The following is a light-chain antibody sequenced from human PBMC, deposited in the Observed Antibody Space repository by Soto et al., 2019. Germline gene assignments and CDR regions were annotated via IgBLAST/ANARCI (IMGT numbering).Light chain of an antibody. J-gene: IGLJ1*01. CDR3: QSYDSSLGAYV. CDR2: GNS. V-gene: IGLV1-40*01. Sequence: QPVLTQPPSVSGAPGQRVTISCTGSSSSIGAGYDVHWYQQLPGTAPKVLIYGNSNRPSGVPDRFSGSKSGTSASLAITGLQAEDEADYYCQSYDSSLGAYVFGTGTKVTVL. CDR1: SSSIGAGYD.